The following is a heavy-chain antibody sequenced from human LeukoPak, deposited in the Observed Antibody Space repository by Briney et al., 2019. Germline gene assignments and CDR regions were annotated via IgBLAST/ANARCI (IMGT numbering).Heavy chain of an antibody. Sequence: PSETLSLTCTVSGGSISSYYWSWIRQPPGKGLEWIGYIYYSGSTNYNPSLKSRVTISVDTSKNQFSLKLSSVTAADTAVYYCARALYYGSGSYPPRYYYGMDVWGQGTTVTVPS. CDR3: ARALYYGSGSYPPRYYYGMDV. CDR2: IYYSGST. J-gene: IGHJ6*02. D-gene: IGHD3-10*01. CDR1: GGSISSYY. V-gene: IGHV4-59*01.